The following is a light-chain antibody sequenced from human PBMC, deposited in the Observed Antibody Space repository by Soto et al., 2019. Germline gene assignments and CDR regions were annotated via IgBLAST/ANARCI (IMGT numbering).Light chain of an antibody. V-gene: IGKV2-30*02. Sequence: DVVMTQSPLSLPVTVGQPASISCRSSQSLVQSDGKTHLTWFQQRPGQSPRRLIYKVSNRDSVVPDRFSGSVSGTDFTLKISRVEAEDVGVYYCMQGTHWPRTFGQGTKVEI. J-gene: IGKJ1*01. CDR2: KVS. CDR3: MQGTHWPRT. CDR1: QSLVQSDGKTH.